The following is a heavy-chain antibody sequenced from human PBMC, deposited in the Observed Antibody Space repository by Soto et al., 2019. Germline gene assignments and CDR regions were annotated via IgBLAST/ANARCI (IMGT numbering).Heavy chain of an antibody. CDR1: GYIFNSHW. CDR3: ARHVEMTTRIDY. CDR2: IYPGDSDT. Sequence: GESLKISCKGSGYIFNSHWIAWVRQKPGKGLEWMGIIYPGDSDTRYSPSFQGQVTISADKSSSTAYLQWSSLKASDAAMYFCARHVEMTTRIDYWGQGTLVTVSS. D-gene: IGHD4-4*01. V-gene: IGHV5-51*01. J-gene: IGHJ4*02.